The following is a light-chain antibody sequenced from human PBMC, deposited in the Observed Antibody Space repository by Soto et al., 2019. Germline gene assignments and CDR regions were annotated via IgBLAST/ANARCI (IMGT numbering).Light chain of an antibody. J-gene: IGKJ5*01. CDR1: QSVSTY. V-gene: IGKV3-11*01. CDR2: DAS. Sequence: EIVLTQSPGTLSLSPGERATLSCRASQSVSTYLAWYQQRPGQAPWLLIYDASYRATDIPPRFSGSGSGTDVSTITISLVPEEFVANYCQQRRSWPPTITFGQGTRLEIK. CDR3: QQRRSWPPTIT.